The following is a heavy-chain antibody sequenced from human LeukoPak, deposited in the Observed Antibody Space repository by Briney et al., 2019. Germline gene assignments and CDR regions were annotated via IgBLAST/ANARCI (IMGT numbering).Heavy chain of an antibody. CDR3: ARVGGATLVTMYFDY. CDR1: GLTFTGYS. Sequence: GGSLRLSCAASGLTFTGYSMIWVRQAPGKGLERISFTTTSSNTIYYADSVKGRFTISRDNAKKSLYLQMDSLREEDTAVYYCARVGGATLVTMYFDYWGQGTLVTVSS. CDR2: TTTSSNTI. D-gene: IGHD4-23*01. V-gene: IGHV3-48*02. J-gene: IGHJ4*02.